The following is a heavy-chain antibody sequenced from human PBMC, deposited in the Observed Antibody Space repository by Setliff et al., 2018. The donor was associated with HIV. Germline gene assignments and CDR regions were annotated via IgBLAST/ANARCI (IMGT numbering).Heavy chain of an antibody. CDR2: IRDDGSET. CDR3: AKGGRDYNWWDLSYYYYYYMDV. V-gene: IGHV3-7*03. Sequence: AASVKVSCTASGFTFSDYWMTWVRQAPGKGLEWVANIRDDGSETYYAPSMKGGFTIARDNANNSLYLQMNSLRAEDTAVYYCAKGGRDYNWWDLSYYYYYYMDVWGKGTTVTVSS. CDR1: GFTFSDYW. J-gene: IGHJ6*03. D-gene: IGHD4-4*01.